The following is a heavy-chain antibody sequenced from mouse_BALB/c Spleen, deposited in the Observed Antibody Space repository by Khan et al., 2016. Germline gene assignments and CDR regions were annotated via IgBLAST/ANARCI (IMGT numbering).Heavy chain of an antibody. V-gene: IGHV3-2*02. D-gene: IGHD1-2*01. Sequence: EVQLQESGPGLVKPSQSLSLTCTVTGYSITSDYAWNWIRQFPGNNLEWMGYIISSGSTRYYPSLKSRISVTRDTSKNQFFLQLNSVTTEDTGTYYCAGTPTAYYAMDYWGQGTSVTVSS. CDR2: IISSGST. J-gene: IGHJ4*01. CDR3: AGTPTAYYAMDY. CDR1: GYSITSDYA.